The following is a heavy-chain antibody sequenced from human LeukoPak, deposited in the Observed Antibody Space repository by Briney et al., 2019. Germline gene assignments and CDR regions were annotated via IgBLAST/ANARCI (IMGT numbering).Heavy chain of an antibody. CDR3: AKDPSLITIFGVDFDY. V-gene: IGHV3-23*01. CDR2: ISGSGGST. Sequence: GGSLRLSCAASGFTFSSYDMNWVRQAPGKGLEWVSAISGSGGSTYYADSVKGRFTISRDNSKNTLYLQMNSLRAEDTAVYYCAKDPSLITIFGVDFDYWGQGTLVTVSS. D-gene: IGHD3-3*01. J-gene: IGHJ4*02. CDR1: GFTFSSYD.